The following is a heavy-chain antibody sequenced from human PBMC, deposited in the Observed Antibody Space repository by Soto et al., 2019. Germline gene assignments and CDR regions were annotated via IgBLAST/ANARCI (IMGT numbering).Heavy chain of an antibody. D-gene: IGHD3-22*01. CDR1: GYTFTSYG. Sequence: QVQLVQSGAEVKKPGASVKVSCKASGYTFTSYGISWVRQAPGQGLEWMGWISAYNGNTNYAQKLQGRVTMTTDTXPSTAYMELRSLRSDDTAVYYCARGGRHDSSGYYLPFSGMDVWGQGTTVTVSS. CDR2: ISAYNGNT. V-gene: IGHV1-18*01. CDR3: ARGGRHDSSGYYLPFSGMDV. J-gene: IGHJ6*02.